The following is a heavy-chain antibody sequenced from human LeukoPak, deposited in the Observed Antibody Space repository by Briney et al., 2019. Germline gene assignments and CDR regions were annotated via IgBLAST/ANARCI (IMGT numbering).Heavy chain of an antibody. CDR1: GYSFTGYY. D-gene: IGHD3-3*01. Sequence: ASVKVSCKASGYSFTGYYIHWVRQAPGQGLEWMGWINPNSCGTNYAQKFQGRVTMTRDTSINTAYMELSSLRSDDTAVYYCAAPILHHTYFFDYWGQGTQVTVSS. CDR2: INPNSCGT. J-gene: IGHJ4*02. CDR3: AAPILHHTYFFDY. V-gene: IGHV1-2*02.